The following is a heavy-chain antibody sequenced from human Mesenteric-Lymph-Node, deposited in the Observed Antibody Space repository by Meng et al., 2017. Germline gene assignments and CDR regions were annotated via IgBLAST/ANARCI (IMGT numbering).Heavy chain of an antibody. CDR1: GFIFSTYA. Sequence: GESLKISCTASGFIFSTYAMHWVRQAPGKGLEWVALISYDGTNEHYADSVKGQFTISRDNSKNTLYLQMNSLRAEDTAVYYCAKGWLRPLYYFDYWGQGTLVTVSS. CDR2: ISYDGTNE. J-gene: IGHJ4*02. CDR3: AKGWLRPLYYFDY. V-gene: IGHV3-30*04. D-gene: IGHD5-12*01.